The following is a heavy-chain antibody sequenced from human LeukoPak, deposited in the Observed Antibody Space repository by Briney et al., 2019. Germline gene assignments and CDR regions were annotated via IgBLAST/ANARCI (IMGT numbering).Heavy chain of an antibody. V-gene: IGHV3-30*02. CDR1: GFSFSSYG. CDR2: IRYDGSDK. D-gene: IGHD1-14*01. Sequence: GGSLRLSCSASGFSFSSYGMHWVRQAPGKGLEWVTFIRYDGSDKFYADSVKGRFTTSRDNSRSTLYLQMNSLRPEDTAVYYCARDIVEPPGSGRYFDNWGQGTLITVSS. CDR3: ARDIVEPPGSGRYFDN. J-gene: IGHJ4*02.